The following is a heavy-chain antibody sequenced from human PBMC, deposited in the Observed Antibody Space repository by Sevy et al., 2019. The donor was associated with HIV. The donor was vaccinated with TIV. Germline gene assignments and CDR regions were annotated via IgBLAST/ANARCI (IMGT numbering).Heavy chain of an antibody. CDR2: IYYSGST. CDR3: ARERGIVVFSAFDY. D-gene: IGHD3-22*01. V-gene: IGHV4-30-4*01. CDR1: GGSISSGDYY. J-gene: IGHJ4*02. Sequence: SETLSLTCTVSGGSISSGDYYWSWIRQPPGKGLEWIGYIYYSGSTHYNPSLKSRVTISVDTSKNQFSLKLSSVTAADTAVYYCARERGIVVFSAFDYWGQGTLDTVSS.